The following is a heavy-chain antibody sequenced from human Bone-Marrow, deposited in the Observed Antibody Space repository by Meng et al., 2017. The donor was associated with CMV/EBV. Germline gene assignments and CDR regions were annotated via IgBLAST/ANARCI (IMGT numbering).Heavy chain of an antibody. CDR2: LSPSTNYM. D-gene: IGHD6-13*01. Sequence: CAASGFSFDDYYMSWIRQAPGKGLEWVSYLSPSTNYMNYANSVKDRFTISRDNAKNSLYLQMDSLRAEDTAVYYCVREDRAAAGSGDHWGQGTLVTVSS. CDR3: VREDRAAAGSGDH. CDR1: GFSFDDYY. J-gene: IGHJ4*02. V-gene: IGHV3-11*06.